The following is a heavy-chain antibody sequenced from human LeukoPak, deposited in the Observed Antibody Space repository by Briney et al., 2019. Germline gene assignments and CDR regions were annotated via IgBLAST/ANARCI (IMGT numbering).Heavy chain of an antibody. CDR3: AADDQQLIL. D-gene: IGHD2/OR15-2a*01. Sequence: SVKVSCKASEFTFSNSPFQWVRQARGQRLEWMGWIVVGSGNTNYAQRFQERVIISRDMSTKTVYMELSSLKSEDTAVYYCAADDQQLILWGQGTLVAVSS. CDR1: EFTFSNSP. V-gene: IGHV1-58*01. J-gene: IGHJ4*02. CDR2: IVVGSGNT.